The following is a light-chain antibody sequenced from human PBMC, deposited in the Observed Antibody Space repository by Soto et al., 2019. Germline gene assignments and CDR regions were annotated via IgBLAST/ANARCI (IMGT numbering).Light chain of an antibody. V-gene: IGLV1-44*01. CDR2: SNN. CDR3: ASWDYSLNAYV. CDR1: SSNIGQNT. J-gene: IGLJ1*01. Sequence: QSVLTQPPSASGTPGQRVTISCSGSSSNIGQNTVNWYQQFPGTAPKVLIYSNNQRPSGVPDRFSGSKSGTSASLAISGLQSEDEADYYCASWDYSLNAYVFGIGTKV.